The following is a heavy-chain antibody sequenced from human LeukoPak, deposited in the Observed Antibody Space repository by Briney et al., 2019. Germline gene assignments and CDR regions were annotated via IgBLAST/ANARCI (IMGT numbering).Heavy chain of an antibody. CDR1: GGSISSYY. J-gene: IGHJ4*02. CDR3: ARDQMISGYDSGFDH. Sequence: SETLSLTCTVSGGSISSYYWSWIRQPPGKGLEWIGYIYYSGSTNYNPSLKSRVTISVDTSKNQFSLKLSSVTAADTAVYYCARDQMISGYDSGFDHWGQGTLVTVSS. CDR2: IYYSGST. V-gene: IGHV4-59*01. D-gene: IGHD5-12*01.